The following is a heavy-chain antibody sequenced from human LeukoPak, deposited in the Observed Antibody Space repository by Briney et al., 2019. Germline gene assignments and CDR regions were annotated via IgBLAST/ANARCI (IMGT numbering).Heavy chain of an antibody. J-gene: IGHJ4*02. CDR3: AREETMIAVAGTHPRTFDY. CDR1: GYTFASYG. CDR2: INPSVDIT. V-gene: IGHV1-46*01. D-gene: IGHD6-19*01. Sequence: ASVKVSCKASGYTFASYGVSWVRQAPGQGLEWMGIINPSVDITSYAQKFQGRVTMTRDTSTSTVYMELSSLRSEDTAVYYCAREETMIAVAGTHPRTFDYWGQGTLVTVSS.